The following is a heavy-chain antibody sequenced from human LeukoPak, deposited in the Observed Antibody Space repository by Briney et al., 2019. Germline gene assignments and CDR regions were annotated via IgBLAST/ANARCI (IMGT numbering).Heavy chain of an antibody. CDR1: GFTFSSYW. CDR2: INSDGSST. CDR3: ARGDCSSTSCYTFGYMDV. D-gene: IGHD2-2*02. J-gene: IGHJ6*03. Sequence: PGGSLGLSCAASGFTFSSYWMHWVRQAPGKGLVWVSRINSDGSSTSYADSVKGRFTISRDNAKNTLYLQMNSLRAEDTAVYYCARGDCSSTSCYTFGYMDVWGKGTTVTVSS. V-gene: IGHV3-74*01.